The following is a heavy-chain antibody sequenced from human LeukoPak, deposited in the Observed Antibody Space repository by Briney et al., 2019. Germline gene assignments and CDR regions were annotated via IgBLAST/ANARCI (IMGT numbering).Heavy chain of an antibody. CDR2: ISYDGSNK. V-gene: IGHV3-30*18. CDR3: AKDSGQWLVNGMDV. CDR1: GFTFSSYG. Sequence: GGSLRLSCAASGFTFSSYGMHWVRQAPGKGLEWVAVISYDGSNKYYADSVKGRFTISRDNSKNTPYLQMNGLRAEDTAVYYCAKDSGQWLVNGMDVWGQGTTVTVSS. J-gene: IGHJ6*02. D-gene: IGHD6-19*01.